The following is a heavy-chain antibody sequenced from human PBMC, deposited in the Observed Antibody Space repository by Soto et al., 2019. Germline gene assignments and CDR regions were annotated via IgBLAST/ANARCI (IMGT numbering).Heavy chain of an antibody. CDR1: GFTFNIYA. Sequence: QAQLVESGGGVVQPGRSLRLSCAASGFTFNIYALHWVRQAPGMGLEWVAVISFDGTKKYYSDSVKGRFTISRDNLKNTLYLQMNNLRVEDAALYFCAREDDYGYRYINYGLDVWGQGTTVTVSS. V-gene: IGHV3-30-3*01. D-gene: IGHD4-17*01. CDR2: ISFDGTKK. CDR3: AREDDYGYRYINYGLDV. J-gene: IGHJ6*02.